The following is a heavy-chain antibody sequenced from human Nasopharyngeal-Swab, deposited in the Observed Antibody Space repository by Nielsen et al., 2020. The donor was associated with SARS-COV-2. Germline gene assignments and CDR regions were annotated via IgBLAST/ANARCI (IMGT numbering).Heavy chain of an antibody. J-gene: IGHJ6*03. V-gene: IGHV3-21*01. CDR2: ISSSSSYI. CDR3: ARVDQAISLSMGRRNYYYYMDF. Sequence: VRQAPGKGLEWVSSISSSSSYIYYADSVKGRFTISRDNAKNSLYLQMNSLRAEDTAVYYCARVDQAISLSMGRRNYYYYMDFWAKGTAVTVSS. D-gene: IGHD3-10*01.